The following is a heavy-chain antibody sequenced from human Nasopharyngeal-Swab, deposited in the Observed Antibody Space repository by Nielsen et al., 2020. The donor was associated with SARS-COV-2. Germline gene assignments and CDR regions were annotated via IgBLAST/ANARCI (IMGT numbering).Heavy chain of an antibody. CDR3: ARAPPESYYDSSGYPPGGVFDI. D-gene: IGHD3-22*01. J-gene: IGHJ3*02. CDR2: IYTSGNT. V-gene: IGHV4-61*02. Sequence: SETLSLTCTVSGGSISSGNYYWTWIRQPAGKGLEWIGRIYTSGNTNYNPSLKRRVTISRDTSKNQFSLKLNSVTAADTAMYYCARAPPESYYDSSGYPPGGVFDIWGQGTMVTVSS. CDR1: GGSISSGNYY.